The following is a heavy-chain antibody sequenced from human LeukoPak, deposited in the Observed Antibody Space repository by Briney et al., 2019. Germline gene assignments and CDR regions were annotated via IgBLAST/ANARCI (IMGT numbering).Heavy chain of an antibody. J-gene: IGHJ3*02. CDR2: MGPNNGNT. V-gene: IGHV1-8*01. CDR1: GYTFTSYD. CDR3: ARGRKTGTRVAVDI. Sequence: GASVKVSCRASGYTFTSYDINWVRQATGQGLEWMGWMGPNNGNTGYAQKFQGRVTMTRNTSISAAYMELSSLRSEDTAVYYCARGRKTGTRVAVDIWGQGTMVTVSS.